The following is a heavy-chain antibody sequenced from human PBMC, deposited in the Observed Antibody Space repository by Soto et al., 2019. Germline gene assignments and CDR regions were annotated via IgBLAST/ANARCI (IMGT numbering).Heavy chain of an antibody. D-gene: IGHD6-13*01. V-gene: IGHV5-51*01. CDR2: IYPGDSITKYDSNT. Sequence: GESLKISCKSSGYDFSTYWIGWVRQMPGKGLEWVAIIYPGDSITKYDSNTRYSPSFQGQVTISVDRSISTAYLQWSSLKASDTAMYYCARQLGPIAAPYYGMDVWGQGTTVTVSS. J-gene: IGHJ6*02. CDR3: ARQLGPIAAPYYGMDV. CDR1: GYDFSTYW.